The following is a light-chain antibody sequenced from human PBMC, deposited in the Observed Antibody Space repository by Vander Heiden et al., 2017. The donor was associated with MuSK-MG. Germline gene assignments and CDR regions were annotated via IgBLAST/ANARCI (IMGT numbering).Light chain of an antibody. J-gene: IGKJ4*01. CDR2: AAS. V-gene: IGKV1-39*01. Sequence: DSQMTQPPSGLSASVGDSVTVTCRVSQTIGNYLNRYQQKPGKVPKLLIYAASAVQSGVPSTFSGSGSGTAFTLTITSLLPADFATSSCQQSETSPHTFGRGTKV. CDR3: QQSETSPHT. CDR1: QTIGNY.